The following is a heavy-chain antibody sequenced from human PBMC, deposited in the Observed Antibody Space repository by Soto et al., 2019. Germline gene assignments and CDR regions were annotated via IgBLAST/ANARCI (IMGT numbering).Heavy chain of an antibody. V-gene: IGHV4-59*08. J-gene: IGHJ4*02. Sequence: QVQLQESGPGLVKPSETLSLTCTVSGGSISSYYWSWIRQPPGKGLEWIGYIYYSGSTNYNPSLKSRVTISVDTSKNQFSLKLSSVTAADTAVYYSARHSGYCSGGSCYNLWDYWGQGTLVTVSS. CDR2: IYYSGST. D-gene: IGHD2-15*01. CDR3: ARHSGYCSGGSCYNLWDY. CDR1: GGSISSYY.